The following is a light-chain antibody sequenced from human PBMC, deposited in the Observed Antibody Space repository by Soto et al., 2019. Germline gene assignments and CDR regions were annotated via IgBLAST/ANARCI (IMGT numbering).Light chain of an antibody. Sequence: QSALTQPASVSGSPGQSITISCSGTSSDVGAYTDVSWYQVHPGEPPKLVIYDVSKRPSGVSNRFSGSKSGNTASLTISGLQAEDEGDYYCSSYRSTSTLGVFGTGTKVTVL. V-gene: IGLV2-14*03. J-gene: IGLJ1*01. CDR1: SSDVGAYTD. CDR2: DVS. CDR3: SSYRSTSTLGV.